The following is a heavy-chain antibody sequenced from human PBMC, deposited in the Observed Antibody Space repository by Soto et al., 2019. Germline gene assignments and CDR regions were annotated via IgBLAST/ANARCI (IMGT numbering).Heavy chain of an antibody. J-gene: IGHJ6*02. V-gene: IGHV1-69*13. CDR2: IIPIFGTA. Sequence: SVKVSCKASGGTFSSYAISWVRQAPGQGLEWMGGIIPIFGTANYAQKFQGRVTITADESTSTAYMELSSLRSEDTAVYYCARAGPAGFNYYYYGMDVWGQGTTVTVSS. D-gene: IGHD6-19*01. CDR3: ARAGPAGFNYYYYGMDV. CDR1: GGTFSSYA.